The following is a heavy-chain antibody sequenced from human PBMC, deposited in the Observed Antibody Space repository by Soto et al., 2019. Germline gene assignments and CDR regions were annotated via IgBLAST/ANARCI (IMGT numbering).Heavy chain of an antibody. CDR2: IWYDGTNT. CDR1: GFTFSTYG. CDR3: ATASGANWNEFDY. V-gene: IGHV3-33*01. Sequence: QVQLVESGGVVVQPGRSLRLSCAASGFTFSTYGMHSVRQAPGKGLEWVAVIWYDGTNTYYADSLKGRFTISRDNSKNTLYLQMNNLRAEDTAVYYCATASGANWNEFDYWGQVTLVTVSS. J-gene: IGHJ4*02. D-gene: IGHD1-20*01.